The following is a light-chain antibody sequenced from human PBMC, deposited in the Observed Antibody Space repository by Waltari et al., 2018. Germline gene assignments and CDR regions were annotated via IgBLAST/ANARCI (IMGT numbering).Light chain of an antibody. CDR2: KAS. J-gene: IGKJ1*01. CDR1: QSISRW. CDR3: QHYYSDSRA. Sequence: DIQMTQSPSTLSASVGDRVTIPCRASQSISRWLAWCQQKPGKAPKLLIYKASSLASDVPSRFSGSGFGTDFTLTISSLQPDDFATYYCQHYYSDSRAFGQGTKVEVK. V-gene: IGKV1-5*03.